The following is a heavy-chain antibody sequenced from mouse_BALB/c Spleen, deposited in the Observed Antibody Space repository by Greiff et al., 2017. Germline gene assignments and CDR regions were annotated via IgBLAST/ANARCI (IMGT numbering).Heavy chain of an antibody. Sequence: EVQVVESGGGLVQPGGSLKLSCAASGFTFSSYTMSWVRQTPEKRLEWVAYISNGGGSTYYPDTVKGRFTISRDNAKNTLYLQMSSLKSEDTAMYYCARYYDGFAYWGQGTLVTVSA. CDR3: ARYYDGFAY. D-gene: IGHD2-4*01. CDR1: GFTFSSYT. CDR2: ISNGGGST. J-gene: IGHJ3*01. V-gene: IGHV5-12-2*01.